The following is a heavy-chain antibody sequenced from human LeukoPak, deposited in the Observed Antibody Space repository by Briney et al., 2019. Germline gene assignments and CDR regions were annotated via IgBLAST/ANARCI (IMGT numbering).Heavy chain of an antibody. J-gene: IGHJ4*02. CDR1: GFTFGYYA. V-gene: IGHV3-49*04. Sequence: GRSLRLSCTASGFTFGYYALSWVRQAPGKGLECVGFIRRQAYGGTTQYAASVKGRFTISRDDSKSIAYLQMDSLKPEDTAVYYCTRAPDSVGWNYRRYSFDYWGQGTLVTVSS. CDR3: TRAPDSVGWNYRRYSFDY. D-gene: IGHD3-16*02. CDR2: IRRQAYGGTT.